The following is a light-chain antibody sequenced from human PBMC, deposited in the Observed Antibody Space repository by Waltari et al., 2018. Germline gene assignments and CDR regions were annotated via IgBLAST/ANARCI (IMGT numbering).Light chain of an antibody. V-gene: IGLV2-23*02. J-gene: IGLJ2*01. CDR3: CSSAGSSTYVV. CDR1: SSDVGTYNL. CDR2: GVN. Sequence: QSALTQPASVSGSPGQSITVSCTGTSSDVGTYNLVSWYQQHPGKATKPIIYGVNKRPSGVSDRFSGSKSGNTASLTISVLQAEYEADYYCCSSAGSSTYVVVGEGTKLTGL.